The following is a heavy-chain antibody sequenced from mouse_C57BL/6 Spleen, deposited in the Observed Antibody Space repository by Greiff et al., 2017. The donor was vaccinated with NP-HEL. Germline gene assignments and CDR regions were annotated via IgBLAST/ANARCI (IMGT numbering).Heavy chain of an antibody. Sequence: QVQLKESGAELVMPGASVKLSCKASGYTFTSYWMHWVKQRPGHGLEWIGEIDPSDSYTNYNQKFKGKSTLTVDKSSSTAYMQLSSLTSEDSAVYYCARSDFPLLDYFDYWGQGTTLTVSS. CDR1: GYTFTSYW. CDR2: IDPSDSYT. D-gene: IGHD1-2*01. J-gene: IGHJ2*01. CDR3: ARSDFPLLDYFDY. V-gene: IGHV1-69*01.